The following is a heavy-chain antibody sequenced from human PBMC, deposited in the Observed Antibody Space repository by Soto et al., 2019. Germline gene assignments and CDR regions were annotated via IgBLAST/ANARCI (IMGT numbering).Heavy chain of an antibody. Sequence: QVQLQESGPGLVKPSQTLSLTCTVSGGSFSSGSYCWSWIRQHPGKGLEWIGYIYYSGSTYYNPSLKSRVTTSADTSKNQFSLKLSSVTAADTAVYYCAVAMTPVTTYDYWGQGTLVTVSS. CDR3: AVAMTPVTTYDY. J-gene: IGHJ4*02. V-gene: IGHV4-31*03. CDR2: IYYSGST. CDR1: GGSFSSGSYC. D-gene: IGHD4-17*01.